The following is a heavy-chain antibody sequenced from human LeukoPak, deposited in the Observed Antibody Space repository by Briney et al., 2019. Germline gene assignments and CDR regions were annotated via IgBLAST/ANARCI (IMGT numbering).Heavy chain of an antibody. V-gene: IGHV5-51*01. CDR2: IYPGDSDT. D-gene: IGHD4-17*01. J-gene: IGHJ4*02. Sequence: GESLKISCKGSGYSFTSYWSGWVRQMRGKGLEWMGIIYPGDSDTRYSPSCQGQVTISAAKSISTAYLQWSSLKASDTAMYYCARLRDYGDYVDYWGQGTLVTVSS. CDR3: ARLRDYGDYVDY. CDR1: GYSFTSYW.